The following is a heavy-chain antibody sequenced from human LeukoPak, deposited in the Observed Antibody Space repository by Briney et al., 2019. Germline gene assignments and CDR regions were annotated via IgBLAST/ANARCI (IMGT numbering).Heavy chain of an antibody. CDR1: GFTFSNAW. D-gene: IGHD3-10*01. CDR2: IKSKTDGGTT. CDR3: AKGVLFGYGYYFDY. V-gene: IGHV3-15*01. Sequence: AGGSLRLSCAVSGFTFSNAWMSWVRQAPGKGLEWVGRIKSKTDGGTTDYAAPVKGRFTTSRDDSENTLYLQMNSLRAEDTAVYYCAKGVLFGYGYYFDYWGQGTLVTVSS. J-gene: IGHJ4*02.